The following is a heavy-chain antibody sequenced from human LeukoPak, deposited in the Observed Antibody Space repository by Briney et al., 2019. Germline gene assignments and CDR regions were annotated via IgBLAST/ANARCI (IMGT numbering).Heavy chain of an antibody. J-gene: IGHJ4*02. Sequence: PGGSLRLSCAASGFTFDDYGMSWVRQAPGKGLEWVSGINWNGGSTGYADSVKGRFTISRDNAKNSLYLQTNSLRAEDTALYYCARDALKYYYDSSGYYFSYWGQGTLVTVSS. CDR2: INWNGGST. V-gene: IGHV3-20*04. CDR1: GFTFDDYG. CDR3: ARDALKYYYDSSGYYFSY. D-gene: IGHD3-22*01.